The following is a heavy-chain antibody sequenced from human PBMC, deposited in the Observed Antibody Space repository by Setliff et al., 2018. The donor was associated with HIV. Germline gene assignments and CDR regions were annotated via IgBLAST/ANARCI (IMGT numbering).Heavy chain of an antibody. CDR3: VRLKRDGTYFFDF. J-gene: IGHJ4*02. Sequence: PSETLYLTCAVSGESFSGYYWSWIRQSPGKGLEWIGEINHSGGTNYNPSLKSRVTISVDTTKNQFSLKVKSVTAADTAVYYCVRLKRDGTYFFDFWGQGTLVTVSS. D-gene: IGHD2-21*01. V-gene: IGHV4-34*01. CDR1: GESFSGYY. CDR2: INHSGGT.